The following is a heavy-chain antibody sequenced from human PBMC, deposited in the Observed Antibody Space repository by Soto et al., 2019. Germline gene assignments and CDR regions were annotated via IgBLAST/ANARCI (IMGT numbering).Heavy chain of an antibody. J-gene: IGHJ6*02. CDR1: GGSFSGYY. CDR2: INDSGST. CDR3: ARAYVLRFLEWSAYYYYGMDV. Sequence: AETLSLTCAVYGGSFSGYYWRWIRQPPGKGLEWIGEINDSGSTNYNPSLKSRVSISVDTSKNQFSLKLSSVTAADAAVYYCARAYVLRFLEWSAYYYYGMDVWGQGTTVTVSS. V-gene: IGHV4-34*01. D-gene: IGHD3-3*01.